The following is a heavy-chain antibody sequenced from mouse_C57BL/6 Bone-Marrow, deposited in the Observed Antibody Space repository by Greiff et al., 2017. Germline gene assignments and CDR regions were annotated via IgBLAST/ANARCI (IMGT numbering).Heavy chain of an antibody. Sequence: VQLKESGAELVRPGASVKLSCTASGFIIKDDYMHWVKQRPEQGLEWIGWIDPENGDTEYASKFQGKATITVDTSSNTAYLQLSSLTSEDTAVYYCTRIAYWGQGTLVTVSA. CDR1: GFIIKDDY. CDR3: TRIAY. J-gene: IGHJ3*01. CDR2: IDPENGDT. V-gene: IGHV14-4*01.